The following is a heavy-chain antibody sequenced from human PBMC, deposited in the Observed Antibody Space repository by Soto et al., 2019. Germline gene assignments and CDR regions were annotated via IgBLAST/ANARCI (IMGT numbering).Heavy chain of an antibody. D-gene: IGHD3-22*01. V-gene: IGHV5-51*01. J-gene: IGHJ6*02. CDR2: IYPGDSDT. CDR3: ARHASRIYYYDSAVYGMDV. Sequence: WISQKNGKGLEWMGIIYPGDSDTRYSPSFQGQVTISADKSISTAYLQWSSLKASDTAMYYCARHASRIYYYDSAVYGMDVWGQGTTDTVSS.